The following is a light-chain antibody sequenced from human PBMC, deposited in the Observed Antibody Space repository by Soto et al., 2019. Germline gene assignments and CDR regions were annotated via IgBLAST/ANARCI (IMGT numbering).Light chain of an antibody. CDR3: HERQRWNRT. V-gene: IGKV3D-11*02. Sequence: EIVLTQSPATLSSSPGERATLSCRASQTVVVRLAWYQHKPGQAPRLIIYEASNRAAGIPARFSGSGSGTDFPLIMTRLEPEDFEFYYCHERQRWNRTFGQGTRV. CDR2: EAS. J-gene: IGKJ1*01. CDR1: QTVVVR.